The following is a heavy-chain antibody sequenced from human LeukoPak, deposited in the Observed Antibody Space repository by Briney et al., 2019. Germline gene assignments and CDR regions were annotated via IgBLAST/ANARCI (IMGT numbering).Heavy chain of an antibody. CDR1: GGSISSYY. D-gene: IGHD2-15*01. CDR3: ASSLVVVAATLDFWFDP. J-gene: IGHJ5*02. V-gene: IGHV4-39*01. Sequence: PSETLSLTCTVSGGSISSYYWSWIRQPPGKGLEWIGSIYYSGSTYYNPSLKSRVTISVDTSKNQFSLKLSSVTAADTAVYYCASSLVVVAATLDFWFDPWGQGTLVTVSS. CDR2: IYYSGST.